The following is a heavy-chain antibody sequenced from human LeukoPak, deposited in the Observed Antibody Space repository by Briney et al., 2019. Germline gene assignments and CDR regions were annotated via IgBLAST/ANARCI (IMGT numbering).Heavy chain of an antibody. Sequence: KSGGSLRLSCANYGFAFSDFYMIWIRQAPGKGLEWLSYITSSSSIEKYADSVKGRFTISRDISKNTVYLQMNSLRAEDTAVYYCARTYGDYVYILGYWGQGTLVTVSS. CDR3: ARTYGDYVYILGY. D-gene: IGHD4-17*01. J-gene: IGHJ4*02. CDR1: GFAFSDFY. V-gene: IGHV3-11*03. CDR2: ITSSSSIE.